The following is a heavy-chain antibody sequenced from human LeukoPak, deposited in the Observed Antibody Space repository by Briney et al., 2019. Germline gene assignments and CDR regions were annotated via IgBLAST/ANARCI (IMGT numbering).Heavy chain of an antibody. J-gene: IGHJ4*02. D-gene: IGHD5-18*01. V-gene: IGHV4-59*08. CDR2: INYSGST. Sequence: SETLSLTCTVSGGSINNYYWSWIRQPPGKGLEWLGYINYSGSTNHNPSLQSRVTISVDTSKNQFSLKLSSVTAADTAVYYCARSDRGYSYGPFDYWGQGTLVTVSS. CDR3: ARSDRGYSYGPFDY. CDR1: GGSINNYY.